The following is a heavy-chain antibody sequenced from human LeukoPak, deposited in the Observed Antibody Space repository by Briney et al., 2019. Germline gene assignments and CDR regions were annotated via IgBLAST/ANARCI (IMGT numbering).Heavy chain of an antibody. CDR2: ISSSSSYI. CDR3: ARTYYDSSGFDY. D-gene: IGHD3-22*01. V-gene: IGHV3-21*01. J-gene: IGHJ4*02. CDR1: GFTFSSYS. Sequence: GGSLRLSCAASGFTFSSYSMNWVRQAPGKGLVWFSSISSSSSYIYYADSVKGRFTISRDNTKDSLYLQMNSLRAEDTAVYYCARTYYDSSGFDYWGQGTLVTVSS.